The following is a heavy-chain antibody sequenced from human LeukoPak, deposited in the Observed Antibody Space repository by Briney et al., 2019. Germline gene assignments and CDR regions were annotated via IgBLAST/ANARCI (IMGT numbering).Heavy chain of an antibody. D-gene: IGHD3-3*01. CDR1: GFTFSSYA. CDR2: ISPSGGST. J-gene: IGHJ3*02. CDR3: AKDHDFWSGSNDAFDI. Sequence: GGSLRLSCAASGFTFSSYAMNWVRQAPGKGLEWVSSISPSGGSTYYADSVKGRFTISRDNSKNTLYLQMNSLRAEDTAVYYCAKDHDFWSGSNDAFDIWGQGTIVTVSS. V-gene: IGHV3-23*01.